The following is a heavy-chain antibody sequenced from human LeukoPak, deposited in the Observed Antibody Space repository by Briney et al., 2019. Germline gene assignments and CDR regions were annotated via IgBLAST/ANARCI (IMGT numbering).Heavy chain of an antibody. CDR3: ASSSGSYGSGSYGNYGMDV. D-gene: IGHD3-10*01. CDR2: IIPIFGIA. CDR1: GGTFSSYA. Sequence: SVKVSCKASGGTFSSYAISWVRQAPGQGLEWMGRIIPIFGIANYAQKFQGRVTITADKSTSTAYMELSSLRSEDTAVYYCASSSGSYGSGSYGNYGMDVWGQGTTVTVSS. V-gene: IGHV1-69*04. J-gene: IGHJ6*02.